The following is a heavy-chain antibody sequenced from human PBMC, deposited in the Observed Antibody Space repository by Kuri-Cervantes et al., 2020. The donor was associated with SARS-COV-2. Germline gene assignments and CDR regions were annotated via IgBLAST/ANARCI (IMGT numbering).Heavy chain of an antibody. J-gene: IGHJ6*03. Sequence: GESLKISCAASGFTFSSYSMNWVRQAPGKGLEWVSSISSSSSYIYYADSVKGRFTISRDNAKNSLYLQMGSLRAEDMAVYYCARDLGSSTWIYYYYYMDVWGKGTTVTVSS. CDR3: ARDLGSSTWIYYYYYMDV. CDR1: GFTFSSYS. V-gene: IGHV3-21*01. D-gene: IGHD6-6*01. CDR2: ISSSSSYI.